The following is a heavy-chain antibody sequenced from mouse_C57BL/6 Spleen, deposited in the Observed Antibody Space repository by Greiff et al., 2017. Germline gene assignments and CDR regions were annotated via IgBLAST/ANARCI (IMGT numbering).Heavy chain of an antibody. CDR1: GYSFTSYY. Sequence: QVHVKQSGPELVKPGASVKISCKASGYSFTSYYIHWVKQRPGQGLEWIGWIYPGSGNTKYNEKFKGKATLTADTSSSTAYMQLSSLTSEDSAVYYCARSYYYGSSAWFAYWGQGTLVTVSA. D-gene: IGHD1-1*01. CDR2: IYPGSGNT. V-gene: IGHV1-66*01. J-gene: IGHJ3*01. CDR3: ARSYYYGSSAWFAY.